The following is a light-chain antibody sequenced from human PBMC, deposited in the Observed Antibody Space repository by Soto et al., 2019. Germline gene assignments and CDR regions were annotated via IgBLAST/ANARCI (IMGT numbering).Light chain of an antibody. J-gene: IGKJ4*01. CDR1: QRVATY. CDR2: DTS. V-gene: IGKV3-11*01. CDR3: QQRSNWPLT. Sequence: EIVLTQSPGSLSLSPGERATLSCRASQRVATYLAWYQQKPGQAPRLLIYDTSNRAAGIPARFDGSGSGTDFTLTISSLEPEDFAVYYCQQRSNWPLTFGVGTKVEIK.